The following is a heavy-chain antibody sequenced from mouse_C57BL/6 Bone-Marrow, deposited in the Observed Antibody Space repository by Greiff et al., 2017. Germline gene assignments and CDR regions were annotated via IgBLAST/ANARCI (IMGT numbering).Heavy chain of an antibody. CDR1: GYTFTDYN. CDR3: ARREVYYGSSYDAWFAY. Sequence: EVQLQQSGPELVKPGASVKIPCKASGYTFTDYNMDWVKQSHGKSLEWIGDINPNNGGTIYNQKFKGKATLTVDKSSSTAYMELRSLTSEDTAVYYCARREVYYGSSYDAWFAYWCQGTLVTVSA. J-gene: IGHJ3*01. V-gene: IGHV1-18*01. D-gene: IGHD1-1*01. CDR2: INPNNGGT.